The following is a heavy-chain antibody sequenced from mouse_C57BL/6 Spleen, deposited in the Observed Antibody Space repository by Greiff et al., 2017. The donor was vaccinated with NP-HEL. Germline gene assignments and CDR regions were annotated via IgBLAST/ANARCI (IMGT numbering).Heavy chain of an antibody. CDR3: ARDGHYGFAY. V-gene: IGHV5-16*01. Sequence: DVQLVESEGGLVQPGSSMKLSCTASGFTFSDYYMAWVRQVPEKGLEWVANINYDGSSTYYLDSLKSRFIISRDNAKNILYLQMSSLKSEDTATYYCARDGHYGFAYWGQGTLVTVSA. CDR1: GFTFSDYY. J-gene: IGHJ3*01. D-gene: IGHD1-1*01. CDR2: INYDGSST.